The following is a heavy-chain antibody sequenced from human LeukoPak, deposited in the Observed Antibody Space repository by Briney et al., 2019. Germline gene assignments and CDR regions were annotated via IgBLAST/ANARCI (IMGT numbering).Heavy chain of an antibody. J-gene: IGHJ4*02. CDR2: IYHSGST. D-gene: IGHD3-3*01. CDR1: GGSISSSNW. CDR3: ARVRWSGYLYYFDY. V-gene: IGHV4-4*02. Sequence: SGTLSLTCAVSGGSISSSNWWSWVRQPPGKGLEWIGEIYHSGSTNYNPSLKSRVTISVDTSKNQFSLKLSSVTAADTAVYYCARVRWSGYLYYFDYWGQGTLVTVSS.